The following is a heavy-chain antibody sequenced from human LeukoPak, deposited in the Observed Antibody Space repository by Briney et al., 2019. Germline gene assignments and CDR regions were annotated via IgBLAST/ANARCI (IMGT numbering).Heavy chain of an antibody. CDR2: IRSKANSYAT. D-gene: IGHD1-26*01. Sequence: PGGSLRLSCAASGFTFSGSAMHWDRQASGKGLEWVGRIRSKANSYATAYAASVKGRFTISRDDSKNTAYLQMNSLKTEDTAVYYCTRRSVGGATDFDYWGQGTLVTVSS. CDR3: TRRSVGGATDFDY. J-gene: IGHJ4*02. V-gene: IGHV3-73*01. CDR1: GFTFSGSA.